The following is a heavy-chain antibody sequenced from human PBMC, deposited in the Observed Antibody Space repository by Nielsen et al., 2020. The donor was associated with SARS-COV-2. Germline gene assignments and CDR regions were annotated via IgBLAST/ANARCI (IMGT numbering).Heavy chain of an antibody. D-gene: IGHD5-18*01. Sequence: SVKVSCKVSGYTLTELSMHWVRQAPGQGLEWMGGIIPIFGTANYAQKFQGRVTITADESTSTAYMELSSLRSEDTAVYYCASGYSYGRYYYYGMDVWGQGTTVTVSS. J-gene: IGHJ6*02. CDR2: IIPIFGTA. V-gene: IGHV1-69*13. CDR1: GYTLTELS. CDR3: ASGYSYGRYYYYGMDV.